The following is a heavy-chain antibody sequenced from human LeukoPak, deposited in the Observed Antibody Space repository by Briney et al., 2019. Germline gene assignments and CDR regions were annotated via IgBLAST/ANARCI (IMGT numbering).Heavy chain of an antibody. V-gene: IGHV4-38-2*02. CDR2: IYHSGST. CDR3: ASGGDFLVYAFDI. J-gene: IGHJ3*02. Sequence: SETLSLTCTVSGYSISSGYYWGWIRQPPGKGLEWIGSIYHSGSTYYNPSLKSRVTISVDTSKNQFSLKLSSVTAADTAVYYCASGGDFLVYAFDIWGQGTMVTVSS. D-gene: IGHD3-3*01. CDR1: GYSISSGYY.